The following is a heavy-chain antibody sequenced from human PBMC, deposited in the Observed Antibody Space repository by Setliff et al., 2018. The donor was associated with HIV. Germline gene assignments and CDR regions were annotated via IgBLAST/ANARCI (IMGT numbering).Heavy chain of an antibody. CDR3: ARAQMHRGVVSWSLYYFDY. Sequence: SVKVSCKASGGTFSSFGVSWVRQAPGQGLEWMGGINPIFGSANYAQKFQGRLTVTTDESTRTAYMELSSLRYDDTAVYYCARAQMHRGVVSWSLYYFDYWGQGALVTVSS. CDR1: GGTFSSFG. V-gene: IGHV1-69*05. J-gene: IGHJ4*02. D-gene: IGHD3-10*01. CDR2: INPIFGSA.